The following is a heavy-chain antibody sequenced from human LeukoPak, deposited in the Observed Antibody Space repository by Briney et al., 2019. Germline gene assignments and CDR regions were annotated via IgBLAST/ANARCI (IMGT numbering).Heavy chain of an antibody. Sequence: EASVKVSCKTSGYTYSSYGISWVRQAPGQGLEWMGWISAYNGNTKYAQKLQGRVTMTTDTSTSTAYMELRSLRSDDTAVYYCASNLAYSSGWYYPAYWGQGTLVTVSS. D-gene: IGHD6-19*01. CDR2: ISAYNGNT. J-gene: IGHJ4*02. CDR3: ASNLAYSSGWYYPAY. CDR1: GYTYSSYG. V-gene: IGHV1-18*01.